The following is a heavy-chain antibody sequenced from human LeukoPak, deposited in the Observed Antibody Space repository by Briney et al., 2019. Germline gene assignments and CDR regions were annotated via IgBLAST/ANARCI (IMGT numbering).Heavy chain of an antibody. CDR1: GYTFTGYY. D-gene: IGHD6-13*01. CDR3: ARGRRPIAAAGTGNWFDP. CDR2: INPNSGGT. V-gene: IGHV1-2*02. Sequence: ASVTVSCKASGYTFTGYYMHWVRQPPGQGLEWMGWINPNSGGTNYAQKFQGRVTMTRDTSISTAYMELSRLRSDDTAVYYCARGRRPIAAAGTGNWFDPWGQGTLVTVSS. J-gene: IGHJ5*02.